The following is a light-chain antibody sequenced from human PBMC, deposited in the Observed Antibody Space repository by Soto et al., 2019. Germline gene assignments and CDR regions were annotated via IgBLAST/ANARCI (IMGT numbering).Light chain of an antibody. J-gene: IGKJ2*01. CDR2: GAS. V-gene: IGKV3-20*01. CDR3: QQYGSSPPYN. CDR1: QSVSSSY. Sequence: EIVLTQSPGTLSLSPGERATLSCRASQSVSSSYLAWYQQKPGQAPRLLIYGASSRATGIPYRFSGSGSGTDFTLTISRLEPEAFAVYYCQQYGSSPPYNFGQGTKLEIK.